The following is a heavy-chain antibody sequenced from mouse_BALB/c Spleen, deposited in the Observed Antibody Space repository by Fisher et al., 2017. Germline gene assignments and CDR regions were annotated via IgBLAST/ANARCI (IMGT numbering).Heavy chain of an antibody. J-gene: IGHJ4*01. CDR3: ARVYYGDAMDY. V-gene: IGHV5-9-1*01. Sequence: RFTISRDNAKNTLYLQMSSLRSEDTAMYYCARVYYGDAMDYWGQGTSVTVSS. D-gene: IGHD2-1*01.